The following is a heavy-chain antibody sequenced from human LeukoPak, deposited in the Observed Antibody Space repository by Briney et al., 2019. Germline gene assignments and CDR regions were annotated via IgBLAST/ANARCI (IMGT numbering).Heavy chain of an antibody. Sequence: SETLSLTCTVSGGSISSYYWSWIRQPPGKGLEWIGYIYYSGSTNYNPSLKSRVTMSVDTSKNQFSLKLSSVTAADTAVYYCARNTPRTQWLGSAWLDYFDYWGQGTLVTVSS. CDR3: ARNTPRTQWLGSAWLDYFDY. CDR1: GGSISSYY. CDR2: IYYSGST. J-gene: IGHJ4*02. V-gene: IGHV4-59*12. D-gene: IGHD6-19*01.